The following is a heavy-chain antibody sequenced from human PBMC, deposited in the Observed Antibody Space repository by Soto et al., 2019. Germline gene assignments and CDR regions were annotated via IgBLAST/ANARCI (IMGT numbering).Heavy chain of an antibody. CDR1: GYSFSGYY. CDR2: IYPNTETT. J-gene: IGHJ4*02. D-gene: IGHD6-25*01. V-gene: IGHV1-2*02. CDR3: VSLQTSGWPGVH. Sequence: DSVKVSCKASGYSFSGYYIQWVRQAPGQGPEWLGWIYPNTETTDSSKKFQGRVTMTSDMSTRTVYMELRDLRSDDTAVYYCVSLQTSGWPGVHWGQGTLVTVSS.